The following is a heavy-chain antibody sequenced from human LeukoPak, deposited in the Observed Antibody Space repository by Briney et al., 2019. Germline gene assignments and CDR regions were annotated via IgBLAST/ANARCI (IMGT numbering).Heavy chain of an antibody. D-gene: IGHD2-15*01. Sequence: SETLSLTCTVSGGSISSYYWSWIRQPPGKGLEWIGEINHSGSTNYNPSLKSRVTISVDTSKNQFSLKLSSVTAADTAVYCCARQVIVVVVATTPHAFDVWGQGTMVTVSS. J-gene: IGHJ3*01. CDR3: ARQVIVVVVATTPHAFDV. CDR2: INHSGST. CDR1: GGSISSYY. V-gene: IGHV4-34*01.